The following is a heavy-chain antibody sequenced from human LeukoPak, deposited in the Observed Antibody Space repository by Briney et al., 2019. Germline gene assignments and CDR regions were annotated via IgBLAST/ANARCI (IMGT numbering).Heavy chain of an antibody. CDR2: IYYDGSDK. J-gene: IGHJ4*02. V-gene: IGHV3-33*01. Sequence: GRSLRLSCAASGFTFSSYGMHWVRQAPGKGLEWVAIIYYDGSDKYYADSVKGRFTISRDNSKDTLYLQMNSLRAEDTAVYYCVRAVSVSSYYFDCWGQGTLVTVSS. D-gene: IGHD5/OR15-5a*01. CDR1: GFTFSSYG. CDR3: VRAVSVSSYYFDC.